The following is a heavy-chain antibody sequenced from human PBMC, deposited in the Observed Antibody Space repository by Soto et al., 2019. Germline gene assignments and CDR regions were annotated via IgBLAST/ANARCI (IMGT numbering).Heavy chain of an antibody. CDR2: VSYDGSNK. Sequence: QVQLVESGGGVVQPGGSLRLSCAASGFTFSGYGMHWVRQAPGKGLEWLAVVSYDGSNKYYADSVKGRFTISRDNSKNALYLQLSSLTTEDTAVYYCTVAGPYGDFSVGHWGQGTLVTVSS. V-gene: IGHV3-30*03. J-gene: IGHJ4*02. CDR3: TVAGPYGDFSVGH. D-gene: IGHD4-17*01. CDR1: GFTFSGYG.